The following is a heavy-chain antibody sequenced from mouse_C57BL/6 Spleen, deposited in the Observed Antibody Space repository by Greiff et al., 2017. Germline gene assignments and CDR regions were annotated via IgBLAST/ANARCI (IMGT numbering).Heavy chain of an antibody. CDR2: IDPANGNT. D-gene: IGHD2-5*01. Sequence: VQLKESVAELVRPGASVKLSCTASGFNIKNTYMHWVKQRPEQGLEWIGRIDPANGNTKYAPKFQGKATITADTSSNTAYLQLSSLTSEDTAIYYCAIGSNYFRYAMDYWGQGTSVTVSS. J-gene: IGHJ4*01. CDR1: GFNIKNTY. V-gene: IGHV14-3*01. CDR3: AIGSNYFRYAMDY.